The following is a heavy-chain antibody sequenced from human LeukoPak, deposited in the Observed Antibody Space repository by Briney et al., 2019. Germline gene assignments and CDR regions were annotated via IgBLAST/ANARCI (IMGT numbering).Heavy chain of an antibody. CDR3: ARSVWRYDSSGYYYEVNDAFDI. J-gene: IGHJ3*02. V-gene: IGHV4-34*01. CDR2: INHSGST. Sequence: SETLSLTCAVYGGSFSGYYWSWIRQPPGKGLEWIGEINHSGSTNYNPSLKSRVTISVDTSKNQFSLKLSSVTAADTAVYYCARSVWRYDSSGYYYEVNDAFDIWGQGTTVTVSS. CDR1: GGSFSGYY. D-gene: IGHD3-22*01.